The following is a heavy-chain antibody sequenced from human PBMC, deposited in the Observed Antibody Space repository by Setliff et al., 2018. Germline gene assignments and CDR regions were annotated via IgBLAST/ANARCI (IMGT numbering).Heavy chain of an antibody. CDR1: PGSISRHY. D-gene: IGHD6-6*01. V-gene: IGHV4-59*11. J-gene: IGHJ4*02. CDR2: RHDNGER. Sequence: SETLSLTCTVSPGSISRHYWSWFRQAPGKGLEWIGYRHDNGERDYNPSLKSRVSISVDTSKNQFSLKVFSVTAADTAVYYCARGRNVAARLLDSWGQGTLVTVSS. CDR3: ARGRNVAARLLDS.